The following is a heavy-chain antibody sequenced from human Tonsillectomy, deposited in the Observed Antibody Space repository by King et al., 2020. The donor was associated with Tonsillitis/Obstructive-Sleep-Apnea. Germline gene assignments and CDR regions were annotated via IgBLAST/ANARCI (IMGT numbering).Heavy chain of an antibody. CDR3: ASPSIAVAGYDAFDI. J-gene: IGHJ3*02. Sequence: QLQESGPGLVKPSETLSHTCTVSGGSISSYYWSWIRQPPGKGLEWIGYIYYSGSTNYNPSLKSRVTISVDTSKNQFSLKLSSVTAADTAVYYCASPSIAVAGYDAFDIWGQGTMVTVSS. CDR2: IYYSGST. CDR1: GGSISSYY. D-gene: IGHD6-19*01. V-gene: IGHV4-59*01.